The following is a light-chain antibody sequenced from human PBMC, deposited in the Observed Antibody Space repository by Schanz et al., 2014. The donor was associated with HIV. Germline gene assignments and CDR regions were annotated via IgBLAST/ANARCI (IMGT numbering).Light chain of an antibody. V-gene: IGLV1-44*01. J-gene: IGLJ3*02. CDR1: TSNIGSNA. CDR2: NTY. Sequence: QSVLTQPPSASGTPGQRVIISCSGTTSNIGSNAVNWFQHLPGSAPKLLIYNTYHRPSGVPDRFSGSQSDSSASLAISGLQSEDEADYHCAAWDDGLNAWVFGGGTKLTVL. CDR3: AAWDDGLNAWV.